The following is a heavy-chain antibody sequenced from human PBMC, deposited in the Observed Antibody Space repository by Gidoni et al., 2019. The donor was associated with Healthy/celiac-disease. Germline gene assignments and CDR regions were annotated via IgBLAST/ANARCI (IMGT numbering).Heavy chain of an antibody. CDR3: AKDGGGFGDPNYYYGMDV. D-gene: IGHD3-10*01. J-gene: IGHJ6*02. V-gene: IGHV3-30*18. Sequence: QVQLVESGGGVVQPGRSLRLSCAASGFTFSSSGMHWVRQAPGKGLEWVAVISYDGSNKYYADSVKGRFTISRDNSKNTLYLQMNSLRAEDTAVYYCAKDGGGFGDPNYYYGMDVWGQGTTVTVSS. CDR2: ISYDGSNK. CDR1: GFTFSSSG.